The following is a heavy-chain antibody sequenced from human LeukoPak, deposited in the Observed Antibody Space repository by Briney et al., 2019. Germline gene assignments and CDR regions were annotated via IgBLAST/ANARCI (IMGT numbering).Heavy chain of an antibody. CDR1: GYTFIGYY. CDR2: INPNIGDT. CDR3: ARDHPDCSGDSCYS. J-gene: IGHJ4*02. V-gene: IGHV1-2*06. Sequence: ASVKVSCKXSGYTFIGYYLHWVRQAPGQGLEWMGQINPNIGDTNYAQSFQGRVTMTRDTSISTAYMELSRLTSDDTAIYYCARDHPDCSGDSCYSWGQGTLVTVSS. D-gene: IGHD2-15*01.